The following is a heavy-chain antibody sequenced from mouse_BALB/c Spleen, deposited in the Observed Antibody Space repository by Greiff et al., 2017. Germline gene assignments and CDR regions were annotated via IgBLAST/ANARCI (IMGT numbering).Heavy chain of an antibody. CDR2: INPSNGRT. CDR3: AREGLDY. J-gene: IGHJ4*01. CDR1: GYTFTSYW. V-gene: IGHV1S81*02. Sequence: QVQLQQPGAELVKPGASVKLSCKASGYTFTSYWMHWVKQRPGQGLEWIGEINPSNGRTNYNEKFKSKATLTVDKSSSTAYMQLSSLTSEDSAVYYCAREGLDYWGQGTSVTVSS.